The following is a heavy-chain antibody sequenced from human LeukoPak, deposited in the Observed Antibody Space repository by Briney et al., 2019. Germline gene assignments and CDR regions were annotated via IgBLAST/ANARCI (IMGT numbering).Heavy chain of an antibody. J-gene: IGHJ5*02. CDR1: GGSISSYY. CDR3: ARDDYRGVTNFDP. V-gene: IGHV4-59*01. CDR2: ISYTGNT. D-gene: IGHD3-10*01. Sequence: SETLSLTCTVSGGSISSYYWSWIRQPPGKGLEWIGYISYTGNTNYNPSLKSRVTISVDTSKNQFSLQLTSVTAADTAVYYCARDDYRGVTNFDPWGQGTLVTVSS.